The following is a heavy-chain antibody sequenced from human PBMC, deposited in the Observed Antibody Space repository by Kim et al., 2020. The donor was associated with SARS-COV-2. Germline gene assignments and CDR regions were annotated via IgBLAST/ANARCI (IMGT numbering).Heavy chain of an antibody. CDR2: ISYDGSNK. CDR1: GFTFSSYA. V-gene: IGHV3-30-3*01. D-gene: IGHD2-2*01. CDR3: ARDSTEYCSSTSCYHPYYYYGMDV. Sequence: GGSLRLSCAASGFTFSSYAMHWVRQAPGKGLEWVAVISYDGSNKYYADSVKGRFTISRDNSKNTLYLQMNSLRAEDTAVYYCARDSTEYCSSTSCYHPYYYYGMDVWGQGTTVTVSS. J-gene: IGHJ6*02.